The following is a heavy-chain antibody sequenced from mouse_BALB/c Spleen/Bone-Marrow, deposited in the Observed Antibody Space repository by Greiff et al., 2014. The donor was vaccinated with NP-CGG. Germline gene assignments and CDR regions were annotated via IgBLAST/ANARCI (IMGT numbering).Heavy chain of an antibody. D-gene: IGHD2-1*01. V-gene: IGHV5-15*02. CDR3: ATIYYGNSYAMDY. Sequence: VHVKQSGGGLVQPGGSRKLSCAASGFTFSDYGMAWVRQAPGEGPEWVAFISNLAYSIYYADTVTGRFTISRENAKNTLYLEMSSLRSEDTAMYYCATIYYGNSYAMDYWGQGTSVTVSS. CDR1: GFTFSDYG. J-gene: IGHJ4*01. CDR2: ISNLAYSI.